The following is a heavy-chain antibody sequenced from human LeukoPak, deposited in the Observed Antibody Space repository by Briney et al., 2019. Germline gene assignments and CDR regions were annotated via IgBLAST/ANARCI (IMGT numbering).Heavy chain of an antibody. CDR1: GGSSSGYY. J-gene: IGHJ4*02. CDR3: ARGSVLRYFDWLSVPGIRAFDY. V-gene: IGHV4-34*01. D-gene: IGHD3-9*01. Sequence: SETLSLTCAVYGGSSSGYYWSWIRQPPGKGLEWIGEINHSGSTNYNPSLKSRVTISVDTSKNQFSLKLSSVTAADTAVYYCARGSVLRYFDWLSVPGIRAFDYWGQGTLVTVSS. CDR2: INHSGST.